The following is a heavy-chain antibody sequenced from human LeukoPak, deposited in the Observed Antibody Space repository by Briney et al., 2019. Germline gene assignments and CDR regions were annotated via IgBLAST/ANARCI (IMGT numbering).Heavy chain of an antibody. V-gene: IGHV3-23*01. CDR1: GFTVSSYV. Sequence: GGSLRLSCGASGFTVSSYVMSWVRQAPGKGLEWVSAISGSGGYTYYADSVKGRFTISRDDSKSTLYLQMNSLRAEDTALYYCVKDLWASGAFDMWGQGTMVSVSS. CDR2: ISGSGGYT. CDR3: VKDLWASGAFDM. J-gene: IGHJ3*02. D-gene: IGHD1-26*01.